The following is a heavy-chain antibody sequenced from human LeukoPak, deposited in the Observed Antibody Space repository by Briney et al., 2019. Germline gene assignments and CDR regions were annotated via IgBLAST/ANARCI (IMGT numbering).Heavy chain of an antibody. CDR1: GFTFSGFW. CDR3: ARSSYSSSSSV. D-gene: IGHD6-6*01. V-gene: IGHV3-7*03. CDR2: INSDGSEG. J-gene: IGHJ3*01. Sequence: GGSLRLSCAVSGFTFSGFWMSWSRQAPGKGLEWVASINSDGSEGYYADVVKGRFTISRDNAKNSLYLQINSLRAEDTAVYYRARSSYSSSSSVWGQGTMVTVSS.